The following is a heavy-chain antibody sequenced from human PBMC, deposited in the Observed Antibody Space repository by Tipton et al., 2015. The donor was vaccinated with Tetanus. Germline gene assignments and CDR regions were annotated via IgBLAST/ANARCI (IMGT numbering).Heavy chain of an antibody. D-gene: IGHD3-22*01. CDR1: GFTFSSYA. Sequence: SLRLSCAASGFTFSSYAMHWVRQAPGKGLEWVAVISYDGSNKYYADSVKGRFTISRDNSKNTLYLQMNRLRAEDTAVYYCARSGWVVVITHFDYWGQGTLVTVSS. CDR3: ARSGWVVVITHFDY. V-gene: IGHV3-30-3*01. J-gene: IGHJ4*02. CDR2: ISYDGSNK.